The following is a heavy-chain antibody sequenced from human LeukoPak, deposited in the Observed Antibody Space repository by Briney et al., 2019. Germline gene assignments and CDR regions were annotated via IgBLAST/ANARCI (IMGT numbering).Heavy chain of an antibody. CDR2: IYYSGST. J-gene: IGHJ5*02. Sequence: SETLSLTCTVSGGSISSYYWSWIRQPPGKGLEWIGYIYYSGSTNYNPSLKSRVTISVDTSKNQFSLKLSSVTAADTAVYYCARLAADYDFWSGSGENWFDAWGQGTLVTVSS. D-gene: IGHD3-3*01. CDR1: GGSISSYY. V-gene: IGHV4-59*08. CDR3: ARLAADYDFWSGSGENWFDA.